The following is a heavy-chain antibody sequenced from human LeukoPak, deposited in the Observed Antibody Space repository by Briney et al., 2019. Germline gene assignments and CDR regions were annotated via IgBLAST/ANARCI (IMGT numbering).Heavy chain of an antibody. CDR3: AMSGGASCFSSALY. D-gene: IGHD2-15*01. CDR1: GFTFRNYA. J-gene: IGHJ4*02. Sequence: TGGSLRLSCAASGFTFRNYAMTWVRQALGKGLEWVSVICDSGSSTYYADSVKDRFTISRDNSENTLYLQMNSLRAEDTAVYYCAMSGGASCFSSALYWGQGTLVTVSS. CDR2: ICDSGSST. V-gene: IGHV3-23*01.